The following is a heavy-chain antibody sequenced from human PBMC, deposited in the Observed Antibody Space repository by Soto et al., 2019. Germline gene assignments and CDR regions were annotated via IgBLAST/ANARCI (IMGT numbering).Heavy chain of an antibody. D-gene: IGHD4-17*01. CDR1: GFTFSSYW. CDR3: ARGQTTVTTRYGFGYYYYMDV. Sequence: GGSLRLSCAASGFTFSSYWMHWVRQAPGKGLVWVSRINSDGSSTSYADSVKGRFTISRDNAKNTLYLQMNSLRAEDTAVYYCARGQTTVTTRYGFGYYYYMDVWGKGTTVTVSS. J-gene: IGHJ6*03. V-gene: IGHV3-74*01. CDR2: INSDGSST.